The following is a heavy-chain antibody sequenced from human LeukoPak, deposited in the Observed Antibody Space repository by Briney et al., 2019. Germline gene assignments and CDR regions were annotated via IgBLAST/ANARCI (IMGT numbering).Heavy chain of an antibody. D-gene: IGHD2-8*01. J-gene: IGHJ4*02. CDR1: GYTFIDYY. CDR2: IDPNSGVT. CDR3: ARNYMYGDDF. V-gene: IGHV1-2*02. Sequence: ASVKVSCKASGYTFIDYYIQWVRQAPGQGLEWMGWIDPNSGVTKYAQKFQGRVTMTRDTSITTTYMELSSLRSDDTAVYFCARNYMYGDDFWGQGTTVTVSS.